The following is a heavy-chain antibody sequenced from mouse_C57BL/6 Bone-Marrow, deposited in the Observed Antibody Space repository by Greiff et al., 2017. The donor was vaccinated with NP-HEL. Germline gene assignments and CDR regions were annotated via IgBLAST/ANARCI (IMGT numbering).Heavy chain of an antibody. CDR3: ANLLAP. CDR2: IWSGGST. V-gene: IGHV2-2*01. J-gene: IGHJ3*01. CDR1: GFSLTSYC. Sequence: VQLQQSGPGLVQPSQSLSITCTVSGFSLTSYCVHWVRQSPGKGLEWLGVIWSGGSTDYNAAFISRLSISKDNSKSQVFFKMNSLQADDTAIYYCANLLAPWGQGTLVTVSA.